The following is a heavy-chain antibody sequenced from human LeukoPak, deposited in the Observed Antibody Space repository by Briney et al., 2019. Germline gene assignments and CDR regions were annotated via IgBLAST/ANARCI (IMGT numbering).Heavy chain of an antibody. J-gene: IGHJ4*02. D-gene: IGHD2-8*01. CDR1: GFTFSSYS. Sequence: GGSLRLSCAASGFTFSSYSMNWVRQAPGKGLEWVSYISSSSSTIYYADSVKGRFTISRDNAKNSLYLQMSSLRDEDTAVYYCARDLGYCTNGVCHTRFDYWGQGTLVAVSS. CDR2: ISSSSSTI. V-gene: IGHV3-48*02. CDR3: ARDLGYCTNGVCHTRFDY.